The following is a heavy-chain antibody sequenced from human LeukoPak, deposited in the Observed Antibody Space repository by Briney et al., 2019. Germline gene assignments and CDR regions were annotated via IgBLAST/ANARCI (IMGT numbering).Heavy chain of an antibody. D-gene: IGHD5-12*01. CDR3: AKEYSGYDFDY. V-gene: IGHV3-23*01. J-gene: IGHJ4*02. CDR2: TSGSGVNS. CDR1: GFTLRSYD. Sequence: GGSLRLSCPAYGFTLRSYDMSWVSQAPGKGLDWVAATSGSGVNSYYADSVRGRFTISRDNSQNTLYLQMDSLRAEDTALYYCAKEYSGYDFDYWGQGTLVTVSS.